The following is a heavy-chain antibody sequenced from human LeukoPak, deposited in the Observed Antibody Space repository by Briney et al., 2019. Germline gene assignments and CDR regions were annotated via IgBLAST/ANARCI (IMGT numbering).Heavy chain of an antibody. Sequence: SGGSLRLSCAASGFTFSSYAMSWVRQAPGKGVEWVSAISGSGGSTYYADSVKGRFTISRDNSKNTLYLQMNSLRAEDTAVYYCAKGESAGIAAAGTAPDYWGQGTLVTVSS. V-gene: IGHV3-23*01. CDR1: GFTFSSYA. D-gene: IGHD6-13*01. CDR2: ISGSGGST. J-gene: IGHJ4*02. CDR3: AKGESAGIAAAGTAPDY.